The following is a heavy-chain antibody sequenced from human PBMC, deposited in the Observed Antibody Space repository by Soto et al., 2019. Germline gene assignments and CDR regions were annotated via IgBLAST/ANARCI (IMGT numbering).Heavy chain of an antibody. CDR2: IYSGGST. D-gene: IGHD4-17*01. CDR1: GFTVSSNY. J-gene: IGHJ3*02. Sequence: PGGSLRLSCAASGFTVSSNYMSWVRQAPGKGLEWVSVIYSGGSTYYADSVKGRFTISRDNSKNTLYLQMNSLRAEDTAVYYCARGLDYGDYEGGLDAFDIWGQGTMVTVSS. CDR3: ARGLDYGDYEGGLDAFDI. V-gene: IGHV3-66*01.